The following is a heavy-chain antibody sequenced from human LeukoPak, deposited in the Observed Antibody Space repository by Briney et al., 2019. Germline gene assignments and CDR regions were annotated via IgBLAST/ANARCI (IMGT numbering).Heavy chain of an antibody. CDR1: GGSISSSSYY. Sequence: PSETLSLTCTVSGGSISSSSYYWGWIRQPPGKGLEWIGSIYYSGSTYYNPSLKSRVTISVDTAKNQFSLKLSSVTAADTAVYYCASATETAMGPFDYWGQGTLVTVSS. CDR3: ASATETAMGPFDY. J-gene: IGHJ4*02. CDR2: IYYSGST. D-gene: IGHD5-18*01. V-gene: IGHV4-39*07.